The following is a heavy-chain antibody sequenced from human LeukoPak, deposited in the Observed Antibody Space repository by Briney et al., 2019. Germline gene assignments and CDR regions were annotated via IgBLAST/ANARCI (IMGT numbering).Heavy chain of an antibody. CDR3: ARGLGHYGSGSYYTP. J-gene: IGHJ5*02. D-gene: IGHD3-10*01. CDR1: GGSFSGYY. CDR2: INHSGST. Sequence: SETLSLTCAVYGGSFSGYYWSWIRQPPGKGLEWIGEINHSGSTNYNPSLKSRVTISVDTSRNQFSLKLSSVTAADTAVYYCARGLGHYGSGSYYTPWGQGTLVTVSS. V-gene: IGHV4-34*01.